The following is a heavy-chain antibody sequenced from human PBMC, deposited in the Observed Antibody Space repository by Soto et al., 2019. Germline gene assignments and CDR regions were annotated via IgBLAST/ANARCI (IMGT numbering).Heavy chain of an antibody. V-gene: IGHV3-7*03. D-gene: IGHD4-17*01. CDR2: IQQDGGEK. CDR3: ARVRYGGYSYYFDY. Sequence: GGSLRLSCAVSGFTFSRFWMGWVRQAPGRGLEWVANIQQDGGEKYYVDSVKGRFTMSKDNVKNSLYLQMNSLGAEDTAVYYCARVRYGGYSYYFDYWGQGALVTVSS. J-gene: IGHJ4*02. CDR1: GFTFSRFW.